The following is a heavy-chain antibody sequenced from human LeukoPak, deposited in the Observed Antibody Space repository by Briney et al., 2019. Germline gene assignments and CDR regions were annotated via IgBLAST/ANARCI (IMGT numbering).Heavy chain of an antibody. V-gene: IGHV3-23*01. J-gene: IGHJ4*02. CDR1: GFTFTTYG. CDR2: ISSSGGNT. D-gene: IGHD6-25*01. CDR3: ARLDFTNYFDF. Sequence: GGSLRLSCAASGFTFTTYGMSWVRQAPGKGLEWVSGISSSGGNTYYADSVKGRFTISRDDSENTLHLQMSSLRADDTAVYYCARLDFTNYFDFWGQGTLVTVSS.